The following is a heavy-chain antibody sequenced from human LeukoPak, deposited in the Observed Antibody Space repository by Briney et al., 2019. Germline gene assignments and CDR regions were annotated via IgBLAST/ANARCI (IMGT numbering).Heavy chain of an antibody. V-gene: IGHV4-34*01. CDR1: GGSFSGYY. D-gene: IGHD2-15*01. CDR2: INHSGST. J-gene: IGHJ3*02. Sequence: SETLSLTCAVNGGSFSGYYWIWIRQPPGKGLEWIGEINHSGSTNYNPSLKSRVTISVDTSKNQFSLKLSSVTAADTAVYYCARGGECGSCDGFDMWGQGIGVSVSS. CDR3: ARGGECGSCDGFDM.